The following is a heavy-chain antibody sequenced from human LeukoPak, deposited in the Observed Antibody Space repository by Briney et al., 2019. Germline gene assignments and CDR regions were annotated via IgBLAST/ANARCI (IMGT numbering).Heavy chain of an antibody. J-gene: IGHJ4*02. CDR2: IHYSGSI. CDR3: ARQDCSGGGCYSGSYYFDY. V-gene: IGHV4-59*08. CDR1: GGSISSYY. Sequence: PSETLSLTCTVSGGSISSYYWTWIRQPPGKGLEWIGYIHYSGSIYYNPSLKSRVTISVDTSKNQFSLKLSSVTAADTAVYYCARQDCSGGGCYSGSYYFDYWGQGTLVTVSS. D-gene: IGHD2-15*01.